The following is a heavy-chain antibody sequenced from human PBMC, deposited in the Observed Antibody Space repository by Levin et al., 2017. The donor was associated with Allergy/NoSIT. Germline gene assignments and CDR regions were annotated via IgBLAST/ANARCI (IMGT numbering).Heavy chain of an antibody. CDR3: ARIPHLGYNYGFYYGMDV. CDR2: IDWDDDK. D-gene: IGHD5-18*01. CDR1: GFSLTTSGMC. Sequence: QTLSLTCTFSGFSLTTSGMCVSWIRQPPGKALEWLARIDWDDDKYYSTSLKTRLTISKDTSKNQVVLTMTNMDTVDTATYYCARIPHLGYNYGFYYGMDVWGQGTTVTVSS. J-gene: IGHJ6*02. V-gene: IGHV2-70*11.